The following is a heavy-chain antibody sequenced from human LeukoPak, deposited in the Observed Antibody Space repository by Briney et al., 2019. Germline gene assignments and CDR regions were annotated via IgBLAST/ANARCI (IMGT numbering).Heavy chain of an antibody. CDR3: AKARTSLNYYFDY. Sequence: PGGSLRLSCAVSGFTFSSYAMSWVRQAPGKGLEWVSAISGSGGSTYYADSVKGRFTISRDNSKNTLYLQMNSLRAEDTAVYYCAKARTSLNYYFDYWGQGTLVTVSS. CDR2: ISGSGGST. CDR1: GFTFSSYA. J-gene: IGHJ4*02. D-gene: IGHD2-2*01. V-gene: IGHV3-23*01.